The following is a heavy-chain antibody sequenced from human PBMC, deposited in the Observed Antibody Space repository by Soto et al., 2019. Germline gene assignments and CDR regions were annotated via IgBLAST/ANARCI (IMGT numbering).Heavy chain of an antibody. CDR3: ARGGSYYDSSGYFRFDY. V-gene: IGHV1-69*13. CDR2: IIPIFGTA. Sequence: ASVKVSCKASGGTFSSYAISWGRQAPGQSLEWMGGIIPIFGTANYAQKFQGRVTITADESTSTAYMELSSLRSEDTAVYYCARGGSYYDSSGYFRFDYWGQGNLVTVSS. D-gene: IGHD3-22*01. J-gene: IGHJ4*02. CDR1: GGTFSSYA.